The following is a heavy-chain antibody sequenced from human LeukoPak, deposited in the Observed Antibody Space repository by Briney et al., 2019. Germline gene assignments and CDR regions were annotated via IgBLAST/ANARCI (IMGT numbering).Heavy chain of an antibody. D-gene: IGHD3-10*01. CDR2: INVYNGHI. V-gene: IGHV1-18*01. CDR1: GYSFTDYG. CDR3: ARDIDYNVDY. Sequence: GASVKVSCKTSGYSFTDYGVSWVRQAPGQGLEWVGWINVYNGHINVVQKLQGRVSMTTDTPTRTAYMELRSLRSDDTAVYFCARDIDYNVDYWGQGTLVTVSS. J-gene: IGHJ4*02.